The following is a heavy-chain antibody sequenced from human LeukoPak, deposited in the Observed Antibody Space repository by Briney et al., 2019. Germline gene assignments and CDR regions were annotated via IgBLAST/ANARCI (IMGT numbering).Heavy chain of an antibody. CDR2: ISAYNGNT. J-gene: IGHJ4*02. Sequence: HAAGLEIKWMGWISAYNGNTNYAQKLQGRVTMTTDTSTSTAYMELRSLRSDDTAVYYCARVDCTNGVCPPYFDYWGQGTLVTVSS. V-gene: IGHV1-18*01. CDR3: ARVDCTNGVCPPYFDY. D-gene: IGHD2-8*01.